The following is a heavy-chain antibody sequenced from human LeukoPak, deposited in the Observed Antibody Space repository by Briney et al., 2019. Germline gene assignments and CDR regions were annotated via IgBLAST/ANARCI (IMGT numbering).Heavy chain of an antibody. CDR2: IYYSGST. CDR1: GGSISSSSYY. D-gene: IGHD3-22*01. J-gene: IGHJ4*02. CDR3: ARRTNYYDSSGYYYEEVDY. V-gene: IGHV4-39*01. Sequence: SETLSLTCTVSGGSISSSSYYWGWIRQPPGKGLEWIGSIYYSGSTCYNPSLKGRVTISVDTSKNQFSLKLSSVTAADTAVYYCARRTNYYDSSGYYYEEVDYWGQGTLVTVSS.